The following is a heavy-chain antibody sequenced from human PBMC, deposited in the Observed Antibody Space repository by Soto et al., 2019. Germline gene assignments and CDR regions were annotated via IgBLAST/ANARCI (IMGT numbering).Heavy chain of an antibody. Sequence: GSLRLSCASSGFTFSSYGMHWVRQAPGKGLEWVAVIWYDGSNKYYADSVKGRFTISRDNSKNTLFLQMDSLRAEDTAVYYCAREGVTNYTDYYFDLWGHGALVTVSS. CDR3: AREGVTNYTDYYFDL. D-gene: IGHD4-4*01. CDR2: IWYDGSNK. CDR1: GFTFSSYG. V-gene: IGHV3-33*01. J-gene: IGHJ4*01.